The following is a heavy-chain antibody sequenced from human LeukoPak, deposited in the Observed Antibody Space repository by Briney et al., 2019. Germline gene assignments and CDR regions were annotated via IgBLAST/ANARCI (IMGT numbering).Heavy chain of an antibody. V-gene: IGHV4-61*02. CDR1: GGSISSGSYY. Sequence: SQTLPLTCTVSGGSISSGSYYWSWIRQPAGKGLEWIGRIYTSGSTNYNPSLKSRVTISVDTSKNQFSLKLSSVTAADTAAYYCAISNDSSGYYYLTVDYWGQGTLVTVSS. J-gene: IGHJ4*02. D-gene: IGHD3-22*01. CDR3: AISNDSSGYYYLTVDY. CDR2: IYTSGST.